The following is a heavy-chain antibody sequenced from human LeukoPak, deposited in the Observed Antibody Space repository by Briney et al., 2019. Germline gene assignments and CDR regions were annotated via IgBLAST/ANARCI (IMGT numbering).Heavy chain of an antibody. Sequence: PSETLSLTCTVSGGPISSSSYYWAWIRQSPGKGLEWIGSIFYSGTTYYNPSLRSRGSISVDTSKNQFSLKLSSVTAADTAIYYCARAPPGIAAAGWFDPWGQGTLVTASS. V-gene: IGHV4-39*07. J-gene: IGHJ5*02. CDR2: IFYSGTT. CDR1: GGPISSSSYY. D-gene: IGHD6-13*01. CDR3: ARAPPGIAAAGWFDP.